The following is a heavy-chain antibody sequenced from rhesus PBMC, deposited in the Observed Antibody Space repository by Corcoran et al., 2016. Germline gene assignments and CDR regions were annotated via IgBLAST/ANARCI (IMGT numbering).Heavy chain of an antibody. V-gene: IGHV3S25*01. D-gene: IGHD6-25*01. J-gene: IGHJ4*01. CDR1: GGSISSSNW. CDR2: INSGGGST. Sequence: VQLQESGPGLVKPSETLSLTCAVSGGSISSSNWWSWVRQAPGKGLEWVSAINSGGGSTYDADAVKGRFTISRDNSKNTLSLQMNSLRAEDTAVYYCAKPAYSGSHFDYWGQGVLVTVSS. CDR3: AKPAYSGSHFDY.